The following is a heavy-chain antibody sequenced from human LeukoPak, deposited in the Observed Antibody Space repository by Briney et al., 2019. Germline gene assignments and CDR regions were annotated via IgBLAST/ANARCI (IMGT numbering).Heavy chain of an antibody. CDR1: GFTFDDYA. CDR2: ISWNSGSI. CDR3: AKDSLRYNWNDAFFDY. V-gene: IGHV3-9*01. J-gene: IGHJ4*02. Sequence: QPGRSLRLSCAASGFTFDDYAMHWVRQAPGKGLEWVSGISWNSGSIGYADSVKGRFTISRDNAKTSLYLQMNSLRAEDTALYYCAKDSLRYNWNDAFFDYWGQGTLVTVSS. D-gene: IGHD1-1*01.